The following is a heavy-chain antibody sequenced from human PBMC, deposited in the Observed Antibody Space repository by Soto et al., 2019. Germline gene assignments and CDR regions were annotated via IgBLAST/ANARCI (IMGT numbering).Heavy chain of an antibody. CDR2: IYYSGST. D-gene: IGHD2-15*01. J-gene: IGHJ4*02. Sequence: PSETLSLTCTVSDGYISNSSYYWGWIRQPPGKGLEWIGSIYYSGSTYYNPSLKSRVTISVDTSKNQFSLKLSSVTAADTAVYYCARHTPAISISDHWGQGTLVTVSS. CDR1: DGYISNSSYY. CDR3: ARHTPAISISDH. V-gene: IGHV4-39*01.